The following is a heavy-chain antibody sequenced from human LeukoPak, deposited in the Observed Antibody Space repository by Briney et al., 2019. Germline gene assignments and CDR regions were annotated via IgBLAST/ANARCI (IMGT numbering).Heavy chain of an antibody. CDR3: AKNGLIWFGELRRNYYFDY. CDR2: ISYDGSNK. J-gene: IGHJ4*02. D-gene: IGHD3-10*01. Sequence: GGSLRLSCAASGFTFSSYGMHWVRQAPGKGLEWVAVISYDGSNKYYAASVKGRFTISIDNSKNTLYLQMNSLRAEDTAVYYCAKNGLIWFGELRRNYYFDYWGQGTLVTVSS. CDR1: GFTFSSYG. V-gene: IGHV3-30*18.